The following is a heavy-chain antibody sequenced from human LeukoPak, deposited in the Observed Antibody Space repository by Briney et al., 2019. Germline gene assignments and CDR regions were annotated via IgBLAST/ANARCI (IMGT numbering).Heavy chain of an antibody. CDR1: GFSFSSYA. CDR3: AKVTKDSEYSGGWAYFFDY. D-gene: IGHD6-19*01. J-gene: IGHJ4*02. CDR2: ISCTGGSIWVSGFTGSGTT. Sequence: GGSLRLSCAASGFSFSSYAMSWVRKAPGKGLEWVSGISCTGGSIWVSGFTGSGTTYYADYVKGRFTISRDDSKSTLYLQMNSLRVEDTAVYYCAKVTKDSEYSGGWAYFFDYWGQGTLVPVSS. V-gene: IGHV3-23*01.